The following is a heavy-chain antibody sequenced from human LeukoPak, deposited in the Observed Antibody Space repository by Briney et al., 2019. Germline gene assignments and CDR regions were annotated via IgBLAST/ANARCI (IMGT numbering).Heavy chain of an antibody. CDR3: ADMRADY. J-gene: IGHJ4*02. CDR1: GFTFSSYA. V-gene: IGHV3-30*04. Sequence: GRSLRLSCAASGFTFSSYAMHWVRQAPGKGLEWVAVISYDGSNKYYADSVKGRFTISRDNSKNTLYLQMNSLRAEDTAVYYCADMRADYWGQGTLVTVSS. CDR2: ISYDGSNK.